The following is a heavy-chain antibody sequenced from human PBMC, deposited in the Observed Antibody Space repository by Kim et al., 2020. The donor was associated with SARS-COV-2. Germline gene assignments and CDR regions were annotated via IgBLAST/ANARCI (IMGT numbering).Heavy chain of an antibody. V-gene: IGHV3-15*01. J-gene: IGHJ4*02. CDR1: AW. Sequence: AWMSWVRQAPGKGLEWLGRIKSKTNGGTADYAAPVKGRFAISRDDSKDTLYLQMNSLKTEDTALYYCTTDIPAPGYYDSSGTFDYWGQGTLAT. CDR3: TTDIPAPGYYDSSGTFDY. D-gene: IGHD3-22*01. CDR2: IKSKTNGGTA.